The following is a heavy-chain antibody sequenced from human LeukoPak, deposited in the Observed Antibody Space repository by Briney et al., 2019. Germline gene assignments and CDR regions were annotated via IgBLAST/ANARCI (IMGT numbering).Heavy chain of an antibody. J-gene: IGHJ4*02. CDR3: AKVEVGYYDYVWGSYQYYFDY. Sequence: GGSLRLSCGASGFPFSSYAMSWVRQAPGKGLEGVSAISGSGGNTYYGDSVKGRFTISRENSKNTLYLQMNSLRAEDTAVYYCAKVEVGYYDYVWGSYQYYFDYWGQGTLVTVSS. D-gene: IGHD3-16*02. CDR1: GFPFSSYA. V-gene: IGHV3-23*01. CDR2: ISGSGGNT.